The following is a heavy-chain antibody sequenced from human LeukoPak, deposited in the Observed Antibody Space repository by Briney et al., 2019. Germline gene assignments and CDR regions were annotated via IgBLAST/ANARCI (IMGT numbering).Heavy chain of an antibody. CDR2: IKQDGSEK. V-gene: IGHV3-7*01. Sequence: GGSLRLSCAASGFTFSSYAMSWVRQAPGKGLEWVANIKQDGSEKYYVDSVKGRFTISRDSAKNSLYLQMNSLRAEDTAVYYCARVVGAMGESDYWGQGTLVTVSS. D-gene: IGHD1-26*01. CDR1: GFTFSSYA. CDR3: ARVVGAMGESDY. J-gene: IGHJ4*02.